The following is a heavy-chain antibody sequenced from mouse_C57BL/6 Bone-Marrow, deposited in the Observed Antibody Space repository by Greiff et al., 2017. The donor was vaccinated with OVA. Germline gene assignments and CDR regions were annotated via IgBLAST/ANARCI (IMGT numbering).Heavy chain of an antibody. J-gene: IGHJ4*01. CDR1: GYTFTEYT. CDR3: ARHGRDYYGSSLYAMDY. V-gene: IGHV1-62-2*01. CDR2: FYPGSGSI. D-gene: IGHD1-1*01. Sequence: QVQLQQSGAELVKPGASVKLSCKASGYTFTEYTIHWVKQRSGQGLEWIGWFYPGSGSIKYNEKFKDKATLTADKSSSTVYIELSRLTSEDSAVYFCARHGRDYYGSSLYAMDYWGQGTSVTVSS.